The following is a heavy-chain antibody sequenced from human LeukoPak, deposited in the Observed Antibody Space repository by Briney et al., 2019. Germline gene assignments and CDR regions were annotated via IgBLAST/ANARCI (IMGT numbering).Heavy chain of an antibody. CDR3: ARGCSSTSCYRSFDY. CDR1: GFTFSSYW. Sequence: PGGSLRLSCAASGFTFSSYWMHWVRQAPGKGLVGVARINSDGSSTSYADSVKGRFTISRDNAKNTLYLLMNSLRAEDTAVYYCARGCSSTSCYRSFDYWGQGTLVAVSS. J-gene: IGHJ4*02. V-gene: IGHV3-74*01. CDR2: INSDGSST. D-gene: IGHD2-2*01.